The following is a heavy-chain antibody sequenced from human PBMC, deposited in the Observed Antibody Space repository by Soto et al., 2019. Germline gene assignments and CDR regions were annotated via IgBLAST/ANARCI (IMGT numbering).Heavy chain of an antibody. CDR1: GGSVSSGGYF. CDR3: ARSPNYYYYGFDV. V-gene: IGHV4-61*08. J-gene: IGHJ6*02. D-gene: IGHD3-10*01. Sequence: SETLSLTCTVSGGSVSSGGYFWSWLRQSPGKRLEWIAYIYYSGSTNYNPSLKSRATISVDTSKSQVFLTLTSMTAADAALYYCARSPNYYYYGFDVWGQGTAVTVSS. CDR2: IYYSGST.